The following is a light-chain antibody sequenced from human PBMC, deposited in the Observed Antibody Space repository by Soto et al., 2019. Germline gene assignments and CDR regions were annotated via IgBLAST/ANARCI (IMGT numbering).Light chain of an antibody. Sequence: GLTQSPGTLSLSPGERATLSCRASQSVTTQLAWYQQKPGQAPRLIIHGASSRATGVPGRFSGSGSGTDFTLTISRLEPEDFAVYYCQQHGSSPWMFGQGTKVDIK. CDR2: GAS. J-gene: IGKJ1*01. CDR1: QSVTTQ. CDR3: QQHGSSPWM. V-gene: IGKV3-20*01.